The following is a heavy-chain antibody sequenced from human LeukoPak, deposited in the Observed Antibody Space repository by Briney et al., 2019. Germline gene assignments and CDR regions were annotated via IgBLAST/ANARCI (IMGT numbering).Heavy chain of an antibody. J-gene: IGHJ4*02. V-gene: IGHV3-30*04. D-gene: IGHD3-3*01. CDR1: GFTFSSYA. Sequence: GGSLRLSCAASGFTFSSYAMHWVRRAPGKGLEWVAVISYDGSNKYYADSVKGRFTISRDNSKNTLYLQMNSLRAEDTAVYYCASFYDFWSGWGDPYFDYWGQGTLVTVSS. CDR3: ASFYDFWSGWGDPYFDY. CDR2: ISYDGSNK.